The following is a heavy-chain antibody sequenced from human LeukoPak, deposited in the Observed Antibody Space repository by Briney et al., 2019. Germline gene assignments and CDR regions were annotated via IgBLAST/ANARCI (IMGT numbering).Heavy chain of an antibody. D-gene: IGHD1-20*01. CDR3: ARAKVTGTSFDP. CDR1: GYTFTGYY. J-gene: IGHJ5*02. CDR2: INPNSGGT. V-gene: IGHV1-2*06. Sequence: ASVKVSCTASGYTFTGYYMHWVRQAPGQGLEWMGRINPNSGGTNYAQKFQGRVTMTRDTSISTAYMELSRLRSDDTAVYYCARAKVTGTSFDPWGQGTLVTVSS.